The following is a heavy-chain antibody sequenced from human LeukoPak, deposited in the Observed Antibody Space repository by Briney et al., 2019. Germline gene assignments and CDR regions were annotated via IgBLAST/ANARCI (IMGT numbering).Heavy chain of an antibody. J-gene: IGHJ3*02. V-gene: IGHV4-31*03. CDR3: ARDDRRSSGYCNPYDAFDI. D-gene: IGHD3-22*01. Sequence: SSETLSLTCTVSGGSISSGGYYWSWIRQHPGEGLEWIGYIYYSGSTYYNPSLKSRVTISVDTSKNQFSLKLSSVTAADTAVYYCARDDRRSSGYCNPYDAFDIWGQGTMVTVSS. CDR2: IYYSGST. CDR1: GGSISSGGYY.